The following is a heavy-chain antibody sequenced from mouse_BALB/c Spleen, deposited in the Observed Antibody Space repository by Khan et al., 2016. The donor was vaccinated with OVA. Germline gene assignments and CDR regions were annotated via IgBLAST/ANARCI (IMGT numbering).Heavy chain of an antibody. CDR3: ARAYYRYDGYYAMDY. J-gene: IGHJ4*01. CDR1: GFSLSRYN. V-gene: IGHV2-6-4*01. CDR2: IWGGGGT. Sequence: QVQLKHSGPGLVAPSQSLSITCTVSGFSLSRYNIHWVRQPPGKGLEWLGMIWGGGGTDYNSTLKSRLSISKDNSKSPVFLKMNSLQTDDTAMYYCARAYYRYDGYYAMDYWGQGTSFTGAS. D-gene: IGHD2-14*01.